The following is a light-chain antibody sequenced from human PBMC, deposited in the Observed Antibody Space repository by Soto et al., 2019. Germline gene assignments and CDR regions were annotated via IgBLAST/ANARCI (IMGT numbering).Light chain of an antibody. CDR2: GAS. CDR1: QSVSSSY. Sequence: EIVLTQSPGTLSLSPGERATLSCRASQSVSSSYLAWYQQKPGQAPRLLIYGASSRATGIPDRFSGSGSGTDFTLTISRLEPEDFAVYYCLQHKSYPRTFGQGTKVEIK. CDR3: LQHKSYPRT. J-gene: IGKJ1*01. V-gene: IGKV3-20*01.